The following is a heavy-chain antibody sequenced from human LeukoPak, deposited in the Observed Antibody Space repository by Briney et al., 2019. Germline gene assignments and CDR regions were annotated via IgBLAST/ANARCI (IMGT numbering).Heavy chain of an antibody. Sequence: GGSLRLSCTAAGFPFSNHPMNWVRQAPGKGLEWLSHISSGGNAESHADAPRGRFALSRDNAKNSLFLLISDLRVEDTAVYYCARDTVNGPFVTSLDLWGQGALVTVS. D-gene: IGHD2-8*01. J-gene: IGHJ4*02. V-gene: IGHV3-48*03. CDR2: ISSGGNAE. CDR3: ARDTVNGPFVTSLDL. CDR1: GFPFSNHP.